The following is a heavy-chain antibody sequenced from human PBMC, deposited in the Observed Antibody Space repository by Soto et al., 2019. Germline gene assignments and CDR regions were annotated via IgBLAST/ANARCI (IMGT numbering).Heavy chain of an antibody. J-gene: IGHJ4*02. CDR3: ATGPRRLSD. Sequence: QVQLVQSGGGLVKPGESLRLSCATSGLTFSDYYMSWIRQAPGKGLESLSYISGSSSDIKYADSVKGRFTISRDNAKKSVYLQMNSLRAEDTAVDYCATGPRRLSDWGQGTPVIVSS. D-gene: IGHD3-3*01. V-gene: IGHV3-11*05. CDR2: ISGSSSDI. CDR1: GLTFSDYY.